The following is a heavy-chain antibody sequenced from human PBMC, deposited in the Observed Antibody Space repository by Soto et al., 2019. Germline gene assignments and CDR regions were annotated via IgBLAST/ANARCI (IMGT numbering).Heavy chain of an antibody. D-gene: IGHD1-1*01. CDR1: GGSINNNDYY. V-gene: IGHV4-30-4*01. J-gene: IGHJ4*02. Sequence: SETLSLTCTVSGGSINNNDYYWSWIRQTPGKGLEWIGYVYYSGSSDYIPSLKSRLSMSIDTSKNQFSLRLSSVTAADTAIYYCARAPDGTVAFDVWGQGTLVTVSS. CDR3: ARAPDGTVAFDV. CDR2: VYYSGSS.